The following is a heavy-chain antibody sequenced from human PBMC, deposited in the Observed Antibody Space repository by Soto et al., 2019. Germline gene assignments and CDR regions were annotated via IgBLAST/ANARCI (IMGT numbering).Heavy chain of an antibody. Sequence: QVQLVQSGAEVKKPESSVKVSCKAPGGTFSTYAISWVRQAPGQGLEWMGGIIPMFGTANYAQRFQDRFTITADEATLTVYMELSRLRSEDTAVYFCASGIPPWLRRITNGYSGWGQGTLVTVSS. CDR3: ASGIPPWLRRITNGYSG. CDR2: IIPMFGTA. D-gene: IGHD5-12*01. J-gene: IGHJ4*02. V-gene: IGHV1-69*12. CDR1: GGTFSTYA.